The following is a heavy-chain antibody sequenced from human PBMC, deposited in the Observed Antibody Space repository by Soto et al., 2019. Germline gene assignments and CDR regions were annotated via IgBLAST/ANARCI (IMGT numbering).Heavy chain of an antibody. Sequence: PGESLKISCKGSGYSFTTYWIGWVRQMPGKGLEWMGIIYPGDSDTKYSPSFQGQVTFSADKSTSTAYLQWSSLKASDTAMYYCARRIEGSSWNLWGQGTLVTVSS. CDR2: IYPGDSDT. CDR1: GYSFTTYW. D-gene: IGHD6-13*01. CDR3: ARRIEGSSWNL. V-gene: IGHV5-51*01. J-gene: IGHJ4*02.